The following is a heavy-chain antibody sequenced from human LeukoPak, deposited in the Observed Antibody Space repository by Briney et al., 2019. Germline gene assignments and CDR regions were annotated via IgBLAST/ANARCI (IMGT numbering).Heavy chain of an antibody. CDR3: ARRARRPWYFDL. J-gene: IGHJ2*01. CDR1: GGSISSYY. CDR2: IYYSGST. V-gene: IGHV4-59*01. D-gene: IGHD6-6*01. Sequence: PSETLSLTCTVSGGSISSYYWSWIRQPPGKGLEWIGYIYYSGSTNYNPSLKSRVTISVDTSKNQFSLKLSSVTAADTAVYYCARRARRPWYFDLRGRGTLVTVSS.